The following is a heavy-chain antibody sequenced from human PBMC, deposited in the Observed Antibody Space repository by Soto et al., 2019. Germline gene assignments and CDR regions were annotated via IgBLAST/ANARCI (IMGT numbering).Heavy chain of an antibody. CDR1: GYTFTSYG. CDR2: ISAYNGNT. CDR3: ARDAPLIYSSGWYAEYYFDY. J-gene: IGHJ4*02. V-gene: IGHV1-18*01. Sequence: ASVKVSCKASGYTFTSYGISWVRQAPGQGLEWMGWISAYNGNTNYAQKLQGRVTMTTDTSTSTAYIELRSLRSDDTAVYYCARDAPLIYSSGWYAEYYFDYWGQGTLVTVSS. D-gene: IGHD6-19*01.